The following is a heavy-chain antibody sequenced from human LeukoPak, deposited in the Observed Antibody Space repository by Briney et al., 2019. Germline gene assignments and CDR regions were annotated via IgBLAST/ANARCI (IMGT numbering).Heavy chain of an antibody. D-gene: IGHD6-13*01. V-gene: IGHV6-1*01. CDR2: SYYRSKWYN. J-gene: IGHJ6*02. CDR3: ARDRDSSSWYGGYYYGMDV. CDR1: GDSVSSNSAA. Sequence: SQTLSLTCAISGDSVSSNSAAWNWIRQSPSRGLEWLGRSYYRSKWYNDYAVSVKSRITINPDTSKNQFSLQLNSVTPEDTAVYYCARDRDSSSWYGGYYYGMDVWGQGTRSPSP.